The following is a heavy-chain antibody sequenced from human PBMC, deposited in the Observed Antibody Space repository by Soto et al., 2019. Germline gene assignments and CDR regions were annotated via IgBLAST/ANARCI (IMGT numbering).Heavy chain of an antibody. Sequence: SETLSLTCTVSDGSISSYYWSWIRQPAGKGLEWIGRIYTSGSTNYNPSLKSRITMSVDTSKNQFSLKLSSVTAADTAVYYCARVDHYVFGRYRYTRCSFDFWAPGTLLTVSS. J-gene: IGHJ4*02. CDR2: IYTSGST. V-gene: IGHV4-4*07. CDR1: DGSISSYY. D-gene: IGHD3-16*02. CDR3: ARVDHYVFGRYRYTRCSFDF.